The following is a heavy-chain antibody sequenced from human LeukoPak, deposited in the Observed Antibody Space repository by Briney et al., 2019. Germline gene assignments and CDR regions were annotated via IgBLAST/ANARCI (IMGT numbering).Heavy chain of an antibody. V-gene: IGHV1-69*13. CDR3: ARVTPRIAARHFDY. D-gene: IGHD6-6*01. CDR1: GGTFSSYA. CDR2: IIPIFGTA. Sequence: VASVKVSCKASGGTFSSYAISWVRQAPGQGLEWMGGIIPIFGTANYAQKFQGRVTITADESTSTAYMELSSLRSEDTAVYYCARVTPRIAARHFDYWGQGTLVTVSS. J-gene: IGHJ4*02.